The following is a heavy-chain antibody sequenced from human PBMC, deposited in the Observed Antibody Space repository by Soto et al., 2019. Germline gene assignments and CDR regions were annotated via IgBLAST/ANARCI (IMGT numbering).Heavy chain of an antibody. CDR2: ISSSSSYI. CDR3: ARDHNDGYSGYDVYYYYYGMDV. J-gene: IGHJ6*02. CDR1: GFTFSSYS. V-gene: IGHV3-21*01. D-gene: IGHD5-12*01. Sequence: GGSLRLSCAASGFTFSSYSMNWVRQAPGKGLEWVSSISSSSSYIYYADSVKGRFTISRDNAKNSLYLQMNSLRAEDTAVYYCARDHNDGYSGYDVYYYYYGMDVWGQGTTVTVSS.